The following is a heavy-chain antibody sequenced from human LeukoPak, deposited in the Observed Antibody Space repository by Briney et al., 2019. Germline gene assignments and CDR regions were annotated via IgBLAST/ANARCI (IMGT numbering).Heavy chain of an antibody. CDR1: GFTFSSYN. J-gene: IGHJ2*01. Sequence: PGGSLRLSCAAFGFTFSSYNMNWVRQAPGKGLEWVSYISSGSTTISYADSVKGRFTISRDNAKNSLYLQMNSLRAEDTAVYYCAKPSLYYYDTSGYYRYWYFDLWGRGTLVTVSS. CDR2: ISSGSTTI. CDR3: AKPSLYYYDTSGYYRYWYFDL. V-gene: IGHV3-48*01. D-gene: IGHD3-22*01.